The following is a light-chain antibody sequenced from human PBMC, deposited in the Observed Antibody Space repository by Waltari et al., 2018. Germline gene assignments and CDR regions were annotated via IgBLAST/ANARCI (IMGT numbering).Light chain of an antibody. V-gene: IGLV3-27*01. J-gene: IGLJ3*02. Sequence: WFQRQPGLCPVLVISRDTERPAGIPERFSGSSSGTTVTLTIRGAQSEDEADYYCYAAADDDFGVFGGGTKVTVL. CDR2: RDT. CDR3: YAAADDDFGV.